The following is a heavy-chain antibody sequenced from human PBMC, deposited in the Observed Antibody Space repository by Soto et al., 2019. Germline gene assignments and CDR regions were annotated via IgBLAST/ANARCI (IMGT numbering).Heavy chain of an antibody. CDR1: GGSISSGGYY. CDR3: ARESIAAAAVDY. D-gene: IGHD6-13*01. J-gene: IGHJ4*02. Sequence: QVQLQESGPRLVKPSQTLSLTCTVSGGSISSGGYYWSWIRQHPGKGLEWIGYIYYSGSTYYNPSLKSRVTISVDTSKNQFDLKLGSVTAADTAVYYCARESIAAAAVDYWGQGTLVNGS. V-gene: IGHV4-31*03. CDR2: IYYSGST.